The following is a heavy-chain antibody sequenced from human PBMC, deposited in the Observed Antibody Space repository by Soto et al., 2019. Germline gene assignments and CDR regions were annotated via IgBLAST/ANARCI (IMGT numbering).Heavy chain of an antibody. J-gene: IGHJ3*02. CDR1: GYTFTSYA. Sequence: ASVKVSCKASGYTFTSYAMHWVRQAPGQRLEWMGWINAGNGNTKYSQKFQGRVTITRDTSASTAYMELSSLRSDDTAVYYCARTFSSGWYVVVLQPEKYDAFAIWGQGTMVTVSS. CDR2: INAGNGNT. CDR3: ARTFSSGWYVVVLQPEKYDAFAI. V-gene: IGHV1-3*01. D-gene: IGHD6-19*01.